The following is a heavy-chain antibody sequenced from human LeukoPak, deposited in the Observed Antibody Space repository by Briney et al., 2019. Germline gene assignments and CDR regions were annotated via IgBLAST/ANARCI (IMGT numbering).Heavy chain of an antibody. CDR3: ARLTGSGPFERFDP. CDR1: GGSISSNY. V-gene: IGHV4-4*09. CDR2: IYTSGST. J-gene: IGHJ5*02. Sequence: PSETLSLTCTVSGGSISSNYWSWIRQPPGKGLEWSGYIYTSGSTNYNPPLKSRITISVDTSKNQFSLKLSSVTAADTAVYYCARLTGSGPFERFDPWGQGTLVTVSS. D-gene: IGHD1-20*01.